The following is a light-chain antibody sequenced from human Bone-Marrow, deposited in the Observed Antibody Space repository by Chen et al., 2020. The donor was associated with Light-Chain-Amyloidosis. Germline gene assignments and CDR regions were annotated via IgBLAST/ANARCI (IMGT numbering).Light chain of an antibody. CDR3: SSYTITNTLV. Sequence: QSALTQPASVSGSPGQSITISCTGTSSDVGGDNHVSWYQQHPDKAPKLLIYEVTNRPSWVPDRFSGSKSADTASLTISGLQTDAEADYFCSSYTITNTLVFGSGTRVTVL. J-gene: IGLJ1*01. V-gene: IGLV2-14*01. CDR1: SSDVGGDNH. CDR2: EVT.